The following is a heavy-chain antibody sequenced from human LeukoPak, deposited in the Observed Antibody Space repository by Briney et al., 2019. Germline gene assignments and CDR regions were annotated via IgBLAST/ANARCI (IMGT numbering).Heavy chain of an antibody. J-gene: IGHJ4*02. Sequence: SQTLSLTCAISGDSVSSNSAAWNWIRQSPPRGLEWLGRTYYRSKWYNDYAVSVKSRITINPDTSKNQFSLQLNSVTPEDTAVYYCAREVQQWLVQVFDYWGQGTLVTVSS. D-gene: IGHD6-19*01. CDR3: AREVQQWLVQVFDY. CDR1: GDSVSSNSAA. V-gene: IGHV6-1*01. CDR2: TYYRSKWYN.